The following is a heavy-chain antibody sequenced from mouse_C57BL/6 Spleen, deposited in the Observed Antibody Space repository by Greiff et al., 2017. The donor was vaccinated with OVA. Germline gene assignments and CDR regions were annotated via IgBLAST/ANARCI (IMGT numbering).Heavy chain of an antibody. Sequence: VQLQQSGAELVRPGASVKLSCTASGFNIKDDYMHWVKQRPEQGLEWIGWIDPENGDTEYASKFQGKATITADTSSNTAYLQLSSLTSEDTAVYYCTSHYYGSSSRYFDVRGTGTTVTVSS. CDR3: TSHYYGSSSRYFDV. V-gene: IGHV14-4*01. J-gene: IGHJ1*03. D-gene: IGHD1-1*01. CDR2: IDPENGDT. CDR1: GFNIKDDY.